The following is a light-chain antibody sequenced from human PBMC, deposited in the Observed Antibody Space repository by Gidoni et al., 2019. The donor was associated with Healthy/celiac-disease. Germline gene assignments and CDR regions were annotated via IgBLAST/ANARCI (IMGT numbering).Light chain of an antibody. CDR2: KAS. CDR3: QQYNSYSQT. Sequence: DLQMTQSPSTLSASVGDRVPITCRASQRISSWLAWYQQKPGKAPKPLIYKASSLESGVPSRFSGSGSGTEFTLTISSLQPDDFATYYCQQYNSYSQTFGQGTKVEIK. CDR1: QRISSW. V-gene: IGKV1-5*03. J-gene: IGKJ1*01.